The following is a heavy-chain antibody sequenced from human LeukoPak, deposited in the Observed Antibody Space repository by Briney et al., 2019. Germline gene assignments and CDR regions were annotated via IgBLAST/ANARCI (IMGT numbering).Heavy chain of an antibody. D-gene: IGHD1-26*01. V-gene: IGHV3-53*01. CDR1: GFSVSSNY. J-gene: IGHJ4*02. CDR2: IYIGGDT. Sequence: QSGGSLRLSCAASGFSVSSNYMNWVRQAPGKGLEWVSVIYIGGDTSYADSVKGRFTISRDNSKNTLYLQMNSLRAEDTAVYYCARDKPVLLVGATGYWGQGTLVTVSS. CDR3: ARDKPVLLVGATGY.